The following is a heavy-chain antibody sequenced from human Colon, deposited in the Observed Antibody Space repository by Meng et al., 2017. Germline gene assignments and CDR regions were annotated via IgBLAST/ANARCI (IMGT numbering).Heavy chain of an antibody. J-gene: IGHJ4*02. CDR2: IYSGGIS. V-gene: IGHV4-31*03. Sequence: QVQLQESGPRLVKPSQTLSLTCTVPCDSVSSNSYYCTWIRQHPGTGLEWIGYIYSGGISHYNPSLKSRITMSIDTSKNQFSLQLTSVTAADTAIYYCARDPLAVGPTDRGLDSWGQGTLVTVSS. D-gene: IGHD1-26*01. CDR3: ARDPLAVGPTDRGLDS. CDR1: CDSVSSNSYY.